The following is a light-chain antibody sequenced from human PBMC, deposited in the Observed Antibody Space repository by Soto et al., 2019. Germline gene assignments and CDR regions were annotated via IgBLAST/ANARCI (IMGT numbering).Light chain of an antibody. CDR3: QQYYSYPIT. V-gene: IGKV1-13*02. CDR2: DAS. Sequence: IQMIQSPSSLSASVGDRVTIACRASLSISTFLNWYQQKPGKAPKLLIYDASALPRGVPSRFSGSGSGTKFTLTIASLQPDDFATYYCQQYYSYPITFGQGTRLEIK. J-gene: IGKJ5*01. CDR1: LSISTF.